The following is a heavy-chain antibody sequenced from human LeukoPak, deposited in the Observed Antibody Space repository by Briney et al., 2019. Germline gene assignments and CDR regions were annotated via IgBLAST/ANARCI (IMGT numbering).Heavy chain of an antibody. D-gene: IGHD3-22*01. V-gene: IGHV3-15*01. CDR1: GFTFSNAW. CDR2: IKSKTDGGTT. Sequence: GGSLRLSCAASGFTFSNAWMSWVRQAPGKGLEWVGRIKSKTDGGTTDYAAPVKGRFTISRDDSKNTLYLQMNSLKTEDTAVYYCTGDYYDSSGYNFDYWGQGTLVTVSS. CDR3: TGDYYDSSGYNFDY. J-gene: IGHJ4*02.